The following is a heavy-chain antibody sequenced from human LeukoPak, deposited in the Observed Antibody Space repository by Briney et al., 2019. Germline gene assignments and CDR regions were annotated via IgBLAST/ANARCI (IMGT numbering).Heavy chain of an antibody. J-gene: IGHJ4*02. D-gene: IGHD5-12*01. CDR1: GFTLSNYV. CDR2: ITSNGGAT. Sequence: GGSLRLSCAASGFTLSNYVMNWVRQTPGKGLGWVSAITSNGGATYLAGSAKGRFTISRDNSRNTLYMELNSLRADDTAVYYCVTVKAGSAYADWGQGTLVTVSS. V-gene: IGHV3-23*01. CDR3: VTVKAGSAYAD.